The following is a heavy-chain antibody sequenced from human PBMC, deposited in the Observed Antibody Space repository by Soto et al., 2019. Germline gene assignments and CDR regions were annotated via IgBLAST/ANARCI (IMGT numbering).Heavy chain of an antibody. CDR1: GGSFSIYA. D-gene: IGHD3-9*01. V-gene: IGHV1-69*13. Sequence: SVTVSCHASGGSFSIYAMTCVRQAPGQGLEWMGGIIPIFGTANYAQKFQGRVTITADESTSTAYMELSSLRSEDTDVYYCAKAYYDILTRYQLYYYYYGMDVWGQGTTVTVSS. CDR3: AKAYYDILTRYQLYYYYYGMDV. J-gene: IGHJ6*02. CDR2: IIPIFGTA.